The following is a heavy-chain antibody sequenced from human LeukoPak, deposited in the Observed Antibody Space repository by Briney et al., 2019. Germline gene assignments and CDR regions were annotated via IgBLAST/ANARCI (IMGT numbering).Heavy chain of an antibody. D-gene: IGHD4-17*01. Sequence: GRSLRLSCAASGFTFDDYAIHWVRQAPGKGLEWVSGISWNSGSIGYADSVKGRFTISRDNAKNSLYLQMNSLRAEDTALYYCAKEVYGDDAFDIWGQGTMVTVSS. J-gene: IGHJ3*02. CDR3: AKEVYGDDAFDI. CDR2: ISWNSGSI. V-gene: IGHV3-9*01. CDR1: GFTFDDYA.